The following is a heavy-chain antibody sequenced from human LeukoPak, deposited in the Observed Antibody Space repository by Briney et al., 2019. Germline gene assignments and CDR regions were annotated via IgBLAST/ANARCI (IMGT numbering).Heavy chain of an antibody. CDR2: IIPIFGTA. V-gene: IGHV1-69*05. D-gene: IGHD2-2*01. Sequence: GASVKVSCKASGGTFSSYAISWVRQAPGQGLEWMGGIIPIFGTANYAQKFQGRVTITRDTSASTAYMELSSLRSEDTAVYYCARGGQPQSEPVEYQQLEGIDPWGQGTLVTVSS. J-gene: IGHJ5*02. CDR1: GGTFSSYA. CDR3: ARGGQPQSEPVEYQQLEGIDP.